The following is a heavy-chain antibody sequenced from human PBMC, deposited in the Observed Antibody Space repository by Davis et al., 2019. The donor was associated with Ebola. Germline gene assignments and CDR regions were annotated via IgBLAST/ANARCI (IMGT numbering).Heavy chain of an antibody. D-gene: IGHD6-13*01. CDR3: ARGQQQLVPNYGMDV. Sequence: SETLSLTCAVYGGSFSGYYWSWIRQPPGKGLEWIGEINHSGSTNYNPSLKSRVTISVDTSKNQFSLKLSSVTAADTAVYYCARGQQQLVPNYGMDVWGQGTTVTVSS. J-gene: IGHJ6*02. CDR1: GGSFSGYY. V-gene: IGHV4-34*01. CDR2: INHSGST.